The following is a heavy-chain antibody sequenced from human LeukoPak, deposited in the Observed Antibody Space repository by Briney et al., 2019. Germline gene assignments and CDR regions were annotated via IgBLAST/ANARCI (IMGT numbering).Heavy chain of an antibody. D-gene: IGHD3-3*01. J-gene: IGHJ3*02. CDR2: IIPIFGTA. CDR1: GGTFSSYA. V-gene: IGHV1-69*06. Sequence: GASVKVSCKASGGTFSSYAISWVRQAPGQGLEWMGGIIPIFGTANYAQKFQGRVTITADKSTSTAYMELSSLRSEDTAVYYCASMYYDFWSDYPWGNNDAFDIWGQGTMVTVSS. CDR3: ASMYYDFWSDYPWGNNDAFDI.